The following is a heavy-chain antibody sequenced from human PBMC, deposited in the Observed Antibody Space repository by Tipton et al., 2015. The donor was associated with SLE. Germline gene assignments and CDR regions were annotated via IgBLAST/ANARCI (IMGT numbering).Heavy chain of an antibody. CDR1: GGSTSSHY. Sequence: TLSLTCTVSGGSTSSHYWSWIRQPPGKGLEWVGYIYYSGSTNYNPSLKSRVTISVDTSKNQFSLKLSSVTAADTAVYYCAREGRREQLALDYWGQGTLVTVSS. CDR2: IYYSGST. J-gene: IGHJ4*02. D-gene: IGHD6-6*01. V-gene: IGHV4-59*11. CDR3: AREGRREQLALDY.